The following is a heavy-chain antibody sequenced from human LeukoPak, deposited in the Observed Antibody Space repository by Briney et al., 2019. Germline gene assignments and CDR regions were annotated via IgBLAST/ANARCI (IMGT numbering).Heavy chain of an antibody. CDR2: ISGSGGST. CDR3: AKDLGGGLRWDMFDY. CDR1: GYTFSSYA. V-gene: IGHV3-23*01. Sequence: PGGSLRLSCAASGYTFSSYAMSRVRQAPGKGLEWVSAISGSGGSTYYADSVKGRFTISRDNSKNTLYLQMNSLRAEDTAVYYCAKDLGGGLRWDMFDYWGQGTLVTVSS. D-gene: IGHD4-23*01. J-gene: IGHJ4*02.